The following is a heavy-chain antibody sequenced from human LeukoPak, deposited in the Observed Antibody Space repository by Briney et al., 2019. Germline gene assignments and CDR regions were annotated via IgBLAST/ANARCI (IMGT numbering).Heavy chain of an antibody. CDR3: ARQGYDSSGYPNWFDP. CDR2: IYPGDSDT. Sequence: GESLKISCKGSGYSFTSYWIGWVRQMPGKGLEWMGIIYPGDSDTRYSPSFQGQVTISADKSISTAYLQWSSLKASDTAMYYCARQGYDSSGYPNWFDPWSQGTLVTVSS. V-gene: IGHV5-51*01. CDR1: GYSFTSYW. D-gene: IGHD3-22*01. J-gene: IGHJ5*02.